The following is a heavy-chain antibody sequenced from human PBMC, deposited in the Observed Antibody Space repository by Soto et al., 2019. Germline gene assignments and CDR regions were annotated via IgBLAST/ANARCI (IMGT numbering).Heavy chain of an antibody. CDR1: GYTFTRYY. J-gene: IGHJ4*02. V-gene: IGHV1-46*01. Sequence: ASVKVSCKASGYTFTRYYMHWVRQAPGQGLEWMGIINPSGGSTSYAQKFQGRVTMTRDTSTSTVYMELSSLRSEDTAVYYCARDAYYYDSSGYFYYFDYWGQGILVTVSS. CDR3: ARDAYYYDSSGYFYYFDY. D-gene: IGHD3-22*01. CDR2: INPSGGST.